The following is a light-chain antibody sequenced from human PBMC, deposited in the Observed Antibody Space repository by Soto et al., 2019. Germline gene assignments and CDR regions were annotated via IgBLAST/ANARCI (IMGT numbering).Light chain of an antibody. CDR2: AAS. CDR3: HQTYIAPWA. CDR1: QSIINC. Sequence: DIQITQSPSCLSGCLGERVTMTCRSSQSIINCLNWYQHKPGKAPNLLIFAASTLQSGVPSRFSGSGSGTDFTLTITSLQTEDFATYYCHQTYIAPWAFGQGTKVDIK. V-gene: IGKV1-39*01. J-gene: IGKJ1*01.